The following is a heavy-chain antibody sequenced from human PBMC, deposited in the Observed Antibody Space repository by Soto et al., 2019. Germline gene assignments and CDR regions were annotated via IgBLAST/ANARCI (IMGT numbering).Heavy chain of an antibody. CDR1: GGSISSSF. V-gene: IGHV4-59*01. Sequence: PSETLSLTCSVSGGSISSSFWSWIRQPPGRELEWIGYISYSGSTTYNPSLKSRITLSVDTSKNQFSLRVASVTAADTAVYYCARGHRAMEYYYYYGMDVWGQGTTVTVSS. D-gene: IGHD5-18*01. J-gene: IGHJ6*02. CDR3: ARGHRAMEYYYYYGMDV. CDR2: ISYSGST.